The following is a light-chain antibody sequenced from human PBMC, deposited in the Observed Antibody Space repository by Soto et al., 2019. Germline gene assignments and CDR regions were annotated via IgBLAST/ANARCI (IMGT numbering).Light chain of an antibody. Sequence: EIVLTQSPATLSLSPGERATLSCRASQSVSSYLAWYQQKPGQAPRLLIYDASSRATGIPARFSGSGSGTDFTLTISSLEPEDVAVYYCQQRSNWLTFGGGTKVESK. CDR3: QQRSNWLT. CDR2: DAS. V-gene: IGKV3-11*01. CDR1: QSVSSY. J-gene: IGKJ4*01.